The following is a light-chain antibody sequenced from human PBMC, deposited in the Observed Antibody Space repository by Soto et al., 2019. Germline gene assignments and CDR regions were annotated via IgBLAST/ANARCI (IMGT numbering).Light chain of an antibody. CDR3: QQYNNSPEYT. CDR2: GAS. J-gene: IGKJ2*01. V-gene: IGKV3-20*01. CDR1: QSVTSRY. Sequence: EIVLKQSPGTLSLSPGERATLSCKASQSVTSRYLAWYQQKPGQAPRLLIYGASSRATGIPDRFSGSGSGTDFTLTISRLEPEDFAVYFCQQYNNSPEYTFGQGTKLEIK.